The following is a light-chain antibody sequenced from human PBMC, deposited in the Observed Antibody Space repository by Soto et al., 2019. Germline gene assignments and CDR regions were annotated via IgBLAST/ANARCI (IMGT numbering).Light chain of an antibody. V-gene: IGKV1-27*01. Sequence: DIQLTQSPSSLSASVGDRVTITCRVSQGISSYLNWYRQKPGKVPKLLIYSASNLQSGVPSRFSGSGSGTDFTLTISRLEPEDFAVYYCQQYGRSPTTFGQGTKVDIK. CDR1: QGISSY. CDR2: SAS. CDR3: QQYGRSPTT. J-gene: IGKJ1*01.